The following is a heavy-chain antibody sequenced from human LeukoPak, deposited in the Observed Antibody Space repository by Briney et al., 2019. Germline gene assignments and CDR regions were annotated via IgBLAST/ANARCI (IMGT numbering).Heavy chain of an antibody. D-gene: IGHD6-13*01. J-gene: IGHJ3*02. CDR3: ARDLAAAGSHAFDI. CDR2: IYSGGST. CDR1: GFTVSSNY. Sequence: GGSLRLSCAASGFTVSSNYMSWVRQAPGKGLEWVSVIYSGGSTYYADSVKGRFTISRDNSKNTLYLQMNSLGAEDTAVYYCARDLAAAGSHAFDIWGQGTMVTVSS. V-gene: IGHV3-53*01.